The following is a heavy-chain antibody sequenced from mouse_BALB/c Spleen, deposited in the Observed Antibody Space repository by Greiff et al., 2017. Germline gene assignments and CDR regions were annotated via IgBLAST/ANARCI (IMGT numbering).Heavy chain of an antibody. CDR3: ARRTPYYGSSYWYFDV. Sequence: QVQLKQSGAELVKPGASVKLSCKASGYTFTSYWMHWVKQRPGQGLEWIGEINPSNGRTNYNEKFKSKATLTVDKSSSTAYMQLSSLTSEDSAVYYCARRTPYYGSSYWYFDVWGAGTTVTVSS. D-gene: IGHD1-1*01. J-gene: IGHJ1*01. CDR1: GYTFTSYW. V-gene: IGHV1S81*02. CDR2: INPSNGRT.